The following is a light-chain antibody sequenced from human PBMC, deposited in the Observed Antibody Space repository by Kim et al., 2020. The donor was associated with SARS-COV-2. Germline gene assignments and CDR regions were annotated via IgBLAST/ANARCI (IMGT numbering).Light chain of an antibody. CDR3: QQYDAWPPWT. CDR1: HSISGK. CDR2: NGT. Sequence: SPGERAPLSCRASHSISGKLAWYQQRPGQAPRLLIYNGTTRATGLPARFSGSGSGTEFTLTISSLQSEDFAVYYCQQYDAWPPWTFGRGTKVDIK. V-gene: IGKV3-15*01. J-gene: IGKJ1*01.